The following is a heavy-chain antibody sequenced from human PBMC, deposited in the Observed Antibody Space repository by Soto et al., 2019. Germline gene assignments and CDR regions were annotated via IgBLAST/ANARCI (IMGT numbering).Heavy chain of an antibody. CDR3: ARDPYVGYSVRIGYYGLDV. CDR2: IIPMYGSR. J-gene: IGHJ6*02. Sequence: QVQLVQSGAEVKKPGSSVRVSCKASGGTFSTHAISWVRQAPGRGPEWIGGIIPMYGSRKYAPNFQGRVTMIADASTNTASMELSSLISEDTAVYYCARDPYVGYSVRIGYYGLDVWGQGTTVTVSS. D-gene: IGHD2-21*01. V-gene: IGHV1-69*01. CDR1: GGTFSTHA.